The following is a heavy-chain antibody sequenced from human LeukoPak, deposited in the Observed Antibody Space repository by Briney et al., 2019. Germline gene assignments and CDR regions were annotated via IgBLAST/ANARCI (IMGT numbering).Heavy chain of an antibody. Sequence: KPSETLSLTCTVSGGSISSGDYYWSWIRQPPGKGLEWIGYIYYSGSTYYNPSPKSRVTISVDTSKNQFSLKLSSVTAADTAVYYCAREVLDIGATDKYFDLWGGASLVSVSS. CDR1: GGSISSGDYY. CDR3: AREVLDIGATDKYFDL. V-gene: IGHV4-30-4*01. D-gene: IGHD5-12*01. CDR2: IYYSGST. J-gene: IGHJ2*01.